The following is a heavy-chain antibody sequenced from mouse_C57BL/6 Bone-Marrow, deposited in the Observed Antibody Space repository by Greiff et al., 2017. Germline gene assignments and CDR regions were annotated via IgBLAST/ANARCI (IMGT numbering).Heavy chain of an antibody. CDR1: GYTFTDYY. CDR3: ARDGGFSSCAY. Sequence: EVMLVESGPVLVKPGASVKMSCKASGYTFTDYYMNWVKQSHGKSLEWIGDIYPYNGGTSYNQQFKGRATLTVDTSSITACMERNSLTSEYSADYYWARDGGFSSCAYWGQGTLVTVSA. V-gene: IGHV1-19*01. J-gene: IGHJ3*01. D-gene: IGHD1-1*02. CDR2: IYPYNGGT.